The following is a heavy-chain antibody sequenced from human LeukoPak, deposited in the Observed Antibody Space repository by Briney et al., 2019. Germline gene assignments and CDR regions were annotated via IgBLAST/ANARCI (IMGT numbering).Heavy chain of an antibody. CDR1: GGSFSGYY. J-gene: IGHJ6*03. CDR2: INHSGST. Sequence: PSETLSLTCAVYGGSFSGYYWSWIRQPPGKGLEWIGDINHSGSTNYNPSLKSRVTISVDTSKNQFSLKLSSVTAADTAVYYCARGSMDCSSTSCFFYYYYMDVWGKGTTVTVSS. V-gene: IGHV4-34*01. D-gene: IGHD2-2*01. CDR3: ARGSMDCSSTSCFFYYYYMDV.